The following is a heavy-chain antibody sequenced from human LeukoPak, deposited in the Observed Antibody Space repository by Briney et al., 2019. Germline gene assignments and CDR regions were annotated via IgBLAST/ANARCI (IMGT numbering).Heavy chain of an antibody. V-gene: IGHV4-34*01. J-gene: IGHJ4*02. CDR2: INHNGST. Sequence: SETLSLTCAVYGGSFSGYYWSWIRQPPGKGLEWIGEINHNGSTNYNPSLKSRVTISVDTSKNQFSLKLSSVTAADTAVYYCARGGQWLVYFDYWGQGTLVTVSS. D-gene: IGHD6-19*01. CDR1: GGSFSGYY. CDR3: ARGGQWLVYFDY.